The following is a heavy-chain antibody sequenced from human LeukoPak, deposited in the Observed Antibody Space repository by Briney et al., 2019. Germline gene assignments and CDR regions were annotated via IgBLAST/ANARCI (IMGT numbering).Heavy chain of an antibody. CDR1: GFTFSSYS. V-gene: IGHV3-30*03. Sequence: GGSLRLSCVASGFTFSSYSMNWVRQAPGKGLEWVAVISYDGSNKYYADSVKGRFTISRDNSKNTLYLQMNSLRAEDTAVYYCARGSLYCSSTSCYTNWFDPWGQGTLVTVSS. D-gene: IGHD2-2*01. CDR2: ISYDGSNK. CDR3: ARGSLYCSSTSCYTNWFDP. J-gene: IGHJ5*02.